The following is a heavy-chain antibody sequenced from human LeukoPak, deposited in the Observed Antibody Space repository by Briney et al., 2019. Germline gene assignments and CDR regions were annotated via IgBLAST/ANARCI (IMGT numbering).Heavy chain of an antibody. J-gene: IGHJ4*02. D-gene: IGHD6-19*01. Sequence: GGSLRLSCAASGFSFDDHGMSWVRQAPGEGLEWVSGINWNGDTTGYADSVKGRFTISRDNAKNSLFLQMNSLRADDTALYYCAKRPRSGWFFDYWGQGTLVTVSS. CDR1: GFSFDDHG. CDR2: INWNGDTT. V-gene: IGHV3-20*04. CDR3: AKRPRSGWFFDY.